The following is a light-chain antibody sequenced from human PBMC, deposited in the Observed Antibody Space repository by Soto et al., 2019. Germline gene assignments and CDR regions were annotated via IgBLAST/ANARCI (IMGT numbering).Light chain of an antibody. CDR2: DAS. Sequence: DIQMTQSPSTLSASVGDRVTITCLASQDISTWLAWYQQRPGKAPHLLIYDASRLQSGVPSRFSGSGSGTEFTLTVSSLQPDDFATYYCQHRVFGPGTKVEIK. CDR3: QHRV. V-gene: IGKV1-5*01. CDR1: QDISTW. J-gene: IGKJ3*01.